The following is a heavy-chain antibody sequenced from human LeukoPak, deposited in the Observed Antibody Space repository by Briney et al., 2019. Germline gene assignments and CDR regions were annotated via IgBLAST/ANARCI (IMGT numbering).Heavy chain of an antibody. J-gene: IGHJ5*02. CDR3: ARRVRWFGESSA. V-gene: IGHV5-51*01. CDR1: GYRFTSYW. CDR2: IYAGDSHT. Sequence: AGESLKISSKGSGYRFTSYWSGWASRMPGKGMEWMGVIYAGDSHTTYSPSLQGQVTIPAHKSIRTAYLRWSSLTASHTAMYYCARRVRWFGESSAWGQGALVTVSS. D-gene: IGHD3-10*01.